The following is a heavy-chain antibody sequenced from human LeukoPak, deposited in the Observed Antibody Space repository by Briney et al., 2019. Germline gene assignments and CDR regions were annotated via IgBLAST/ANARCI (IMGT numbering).Heavy chain of an antibody. Sequence: SETLSLTCSVSDDSISSQYWSWIRQPPGKGLEWIGYIYHSGSTKYNPSLKSRVTMSLDTSKNQFSLNLSSATAADTAVYYCARVGGTIFGVVNRGASDYWGQGTLVTVSS. D-gene: IGHD3-3*01. V-gene: IGHV4-59*11. J-gene: IGHJ4*02. CDR3: ARVGGTIFGVVNRGASDY. CDR2: IYHSGST. CDR1: DDSISSQY.